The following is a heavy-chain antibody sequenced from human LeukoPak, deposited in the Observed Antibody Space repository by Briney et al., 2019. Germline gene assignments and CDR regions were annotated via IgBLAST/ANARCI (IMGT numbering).Heavy chain of an antibody. CDR1: GFTFSSYW. CDR2: IKTDGSSI. CDR3: ARLQYSFLYGSGSYGVDY. J-gene: IGHJ4*02. V-gene: IGHV3-74*01. D-gene: IGHD3-10*01. Sequence: GGSLRLSCAASGFTFSSYWMHWVRQAPGKGLVWVSRIKTDGSSISYADSVKGRFTISRDNAKNTLYLQMNSLRAEDTSVYYCARLQYSFLYGSGSYGVDYWGQGTLVTVSS.